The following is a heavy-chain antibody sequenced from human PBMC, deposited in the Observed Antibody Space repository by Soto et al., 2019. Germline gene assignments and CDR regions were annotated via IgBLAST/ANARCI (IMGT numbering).Heavy chain of an antibody. Sequence: SETLSLTCAVYGDSFSTYYWSWIRQAPGKGLEWIGEISYSANTNFNPSLESRVTMSVDTSKKQLSLNLTSVTAADTAVYYCARGRSSVASRPASRWFDPWGQGTLVTVSS. V-gene: IGHV4-34*01. J-gene: IGHJ5*02. D-gene: IGHD6-6*01. CDR1: GDSFSTYY. CDR2: ISYSANT. CDR3: ARGRSSVASRPASRWFDP.